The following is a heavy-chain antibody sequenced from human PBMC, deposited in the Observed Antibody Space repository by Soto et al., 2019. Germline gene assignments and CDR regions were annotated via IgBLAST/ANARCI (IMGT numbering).Heavy chain of an antibody. CDR1: GFTVSSNY. V-gene: IGHV3-53*01. D-gene: IGHD2-2*01. CDR2: IYSGGST. CDR3: ARDWGYCSSTSCRGMDV. Sequence: EVQLVESGGGLIQPGGSLRLSCAASGFTVSSNYMSWVRQAPGKGLEWVSVIYSGGSTYYADSVKGRFTISRDNSKNTLYLQMNSLRDEDTAVYYCARDWGYCSSTSCRGMDVWGQGTTVTVSS. J-gene: IGHJ6*02.